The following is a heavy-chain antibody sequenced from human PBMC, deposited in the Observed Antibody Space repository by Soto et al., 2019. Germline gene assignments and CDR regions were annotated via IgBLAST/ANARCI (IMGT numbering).Heavy chain of an antibody. CDR2: ISYDGSNK. D-gene: IGHD3-16*01. Sequence: GGSLRLSCAASGFTFSSYGMHWVRQAPGKGLEWVAVISYDGSNKYYADSVKGRFTISRDNSKNTLYLQMNSLRAEDTAVYYCAKAHLGDYYYYMDVWGKGTTVTVSS. V-gene: IGHV3-30*18. J-gene: IGHJ6*03. CDR1: GFTFSSYG. CDR3: AKAHLGDYYYYMDV.